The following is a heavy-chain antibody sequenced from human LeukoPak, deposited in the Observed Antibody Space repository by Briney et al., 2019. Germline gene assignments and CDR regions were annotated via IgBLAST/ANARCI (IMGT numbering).Heavy chain of an antibody. Sequence: ASVKVSCKASGYTFTRYYMNWVRQAPGQGLEWMGIINPSGGSTNYAQKFQGRVTMTRDTSTSTIYMEVSSLRSDDTAVYYCAREKLLSSDYWGQGTLVTVSS. CDR2: INPSGGST. J-gene: IGHJ4*02. D-gene: IGHD2-15*01. CDR1: GYTFTRYY. CDR3: AREKLLSSDY. V-gene: IGHV1-46*01.